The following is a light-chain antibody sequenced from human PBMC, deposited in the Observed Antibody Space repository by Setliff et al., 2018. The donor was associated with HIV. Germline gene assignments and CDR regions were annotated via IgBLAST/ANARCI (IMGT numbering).Light chain of an antibody. CDR3: CSYAGSNIFV. J-gene: IGLJ1*01. Sequence: QSALTQPRSVSGSRGQSITSSCTGTSSDIGAYDYVSWYQQHPGKAPKLITYGVDKRPSGVPTRFSGFKSGNTASLTIYGLQPEDEADYFCCSYAGSNIFVFGKGTKVTVL. CDR1: SSDIGAYDY. V-gene: IGLV2-11*01. CDR2: GVD.